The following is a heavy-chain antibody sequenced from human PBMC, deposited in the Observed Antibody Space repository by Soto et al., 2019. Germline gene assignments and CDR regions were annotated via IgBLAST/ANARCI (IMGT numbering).Heavy chain of an antibody. CDR3: ARDRARNAFDI. Sequence: QVQLVESGGGVVQPGRSLRLSCAASGFTFSSYAMHWVRQAPGKGLEWVAVISYDGSNKYYADSVKGRFTISRDNSKNTLYLQMNSLRAEDTAVYYCARDRARNAFDIWGQGTMVTVSS. CDR2: ISYDGSNK. J-gene: IGHJ3*02. V-gene: IGHV3-30-3*01. CDR1: GFTFSSYA. D-gene: IGHD6-6*01.